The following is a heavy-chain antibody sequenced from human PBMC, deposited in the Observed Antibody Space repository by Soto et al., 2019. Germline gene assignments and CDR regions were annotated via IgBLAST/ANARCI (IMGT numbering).Heavy chain of an antibody. J-gene: IGHJ4*02. CDR3: AKDLYYDILTGYHDY. Sequence: GGSLRLSCAASGCTFSSYAMSWVRQAPGKGPEWVSAISGSGGSTYYADSVKGRFTIPRYNSKNTLYLQMNSLRAEDTAVYYCAKDLYYDILTGYHDYWGQGTLVTVSS. D-gene: IGHD3-9*01. CDR2: ISGSGGST. CDR1: GCTFSSYA. V-gene: IGHV3-23*01.